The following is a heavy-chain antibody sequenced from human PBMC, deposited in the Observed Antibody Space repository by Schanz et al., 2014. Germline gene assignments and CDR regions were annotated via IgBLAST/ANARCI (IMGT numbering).Heavy chain of an antibody. V-gene: IGHV3-23*01. D-gene: IGHD3-22*01. Sequence: EGQLLESGGGLIQPGGSLRLSCAASGFTFSNYAMSWVRQAPGKGLEWVSALSGSGGSKYYADSVEGRFTISRVNSKNTLYLRMKGLRAEDTAVYYCAKGRRGYFDSSGSYWGTFDFWGQGTLVSVSS. J-gene: IGHJ4*02. CDR2: LSGSGGSK. CDR3: AKGRRGYFDSSGSYWGTFDF. CDR1: GFTFSNYA.